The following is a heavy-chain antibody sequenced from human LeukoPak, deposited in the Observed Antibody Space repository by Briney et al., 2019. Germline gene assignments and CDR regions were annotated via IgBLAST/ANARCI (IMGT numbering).Heavy chain of an antibody. J-gene: IGHJ6*03. CDR3: ARDSSSWYSYYYYNMDV. CDR1: GYTFTGYY. D-gene: IGHD6-13*01. CDR2: INPNGGDT. V-gene: IGHV1-2*02. Sequence: ASVKVSCKASGYTFTGYYMHWVRQAPGQGLEWMGWINPNGGDTNYAQKFQGRVTMTRDTSISTAYMELSRLRSDDTAVYYCARDSSSWYSYYYYNMDVWGKGTTVTVSS.